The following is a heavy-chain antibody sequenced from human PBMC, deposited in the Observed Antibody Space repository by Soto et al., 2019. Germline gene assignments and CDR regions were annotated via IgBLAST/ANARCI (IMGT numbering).Heavy chain of an antibody. J-gene: IGHJ4*02. V-gene: IGHV3-21*01. CDR1: GFIFSRYS. D-gene: IGHD1-26*01. CDR2: IGTSGSYI. CDR3: ARGSAFIGLDY. Sequence: GGSLRLSCAVSGFIFSRYSMNWVRQAPGKGLEWVSSIGTSGSYIYDTDSVKGRFTISRDNTKDSLYLQMNSLRAEDTAIYYWARGSAFIGLDYWGQETPVTVSS.